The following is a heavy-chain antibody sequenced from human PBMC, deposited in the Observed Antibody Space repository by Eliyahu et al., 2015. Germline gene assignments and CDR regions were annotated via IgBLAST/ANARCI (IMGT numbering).Heavy chain of an antibody. Sequence: QLQLQESGPGLVKPSETLSLTCTVSGGSISSSSYYWGWIRQPPGKGLEWIGSIYYSGSTYYNPSHKSRVTISVDTSKNQFSLKLSSVTAADTAVYYCARHIAAAGTPLDYWGQGTLVTVSS. J-gene: IGHJ4*02. CDR1: GGSISSSSYY. D-gene: IGHD6-13*01. CDR3: ARHIAAAGTPLDY. CDR2: IYYSGST. V-gene: IGHV4-39*01.